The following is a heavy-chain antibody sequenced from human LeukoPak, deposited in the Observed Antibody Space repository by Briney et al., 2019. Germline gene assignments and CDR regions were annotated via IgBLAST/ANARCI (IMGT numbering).Heavy chain of an antibody. J-gene: IGHJ5*02. Sequence: PGGSLRLSCAASGFTFSSYAMSWVRQAPGKGLEWVSAISGSGGSTYYADSVKGRFTISRDNSKNTLYLQMNSLRAEDTAVYYCAKGYSTVTPVRRNWFDPWGQGTLVTVSS. V-gene: IGHV3-23*01. CDR2: ISGSGGST. CDR3: AKGYSTVTPVRRNWFDP. D-gene: IGHD4-17*01. CDR1: GFTFSSYA.